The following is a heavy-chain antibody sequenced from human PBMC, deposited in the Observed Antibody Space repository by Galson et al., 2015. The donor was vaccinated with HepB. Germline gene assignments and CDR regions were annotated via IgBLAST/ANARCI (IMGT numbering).Heavy chain of an antibody. V-gene: IGHV3-15*07. CDR3: TTRGESGSLTGYAFDI. CDR2: IKTKTDGGTT. CDR1: GFTFSNAW. D-gene: IGHD1-26*01. Sequence: SLRLSCAASGFTFSNAWMNWVRQAPGKGLEWVGRIKTKTDGGTTEYAAPVKGRFTISRDDSKNTLLLQMNSLKTEDTAVYYCTTRGESGSLTGYAFDIWGQGTMVTVSS. J-gene: IGHJ3*02.